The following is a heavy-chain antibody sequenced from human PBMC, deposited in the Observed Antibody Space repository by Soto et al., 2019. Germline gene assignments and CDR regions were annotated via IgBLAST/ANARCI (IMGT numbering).Heavy chain of an antibody. Sequence: QVQLVQSGAEVKKPGASVKVSCKASGYTFTSYGISWVRQAPGQGREGMGWISAYTGNTNYAQKLPGRVTMTTDTSTSTAYMELRSLRSDDTAVYYCARKDYYDSSGYRRDFDYWGQGTLVTVSS. CDR3: ARKDYYDSSGYRRDFDY. D-gene: IGHD3-22*01. V-gene: IGHV1-18*01. CDR1: GYTFTSYG. J-gene: IGHJ4*02. CDR2: ISAYTGNT.